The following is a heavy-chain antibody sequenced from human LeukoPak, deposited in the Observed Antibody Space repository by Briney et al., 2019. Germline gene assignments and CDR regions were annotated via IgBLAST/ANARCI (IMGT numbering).Heavy chain of an antibody. D-gene: IGHD3-9*01. CDR3: AREQMTGIVYYYYYYMDV. V-gene: IGHV3-23*01. Sequence: GGSLRLSCAASGFTFSSYAMYWVRQAPGKGLEWVSGIFGSGGSTHYADSVKGRFTISRDNSKNTLSLQMNSLRAEDTAVYYCAREQMTGIVYYYYYYMDVWGKGTTVTVSS. CDR1: GFTFSSYA. J-gene: IGHJ6*03. CDR2: IFGSGGST.